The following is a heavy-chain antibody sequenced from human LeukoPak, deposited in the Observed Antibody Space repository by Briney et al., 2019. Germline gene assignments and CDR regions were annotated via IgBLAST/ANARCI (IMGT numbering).Heavy chain of an antibody. D-gene: IGHD3-10*01. Sequence: GGSLRLSCAASGFTFSNLWMSWVRQAPGKGLKWVANIKQDGSEKYYVDSVKGRFTISRDNAQNSLHLQMNSLRAEDTAVYYCARSRGDFQHWGQGTLVTVSS. J-gene: IGHJ1*01. CDR1: GFTFSNLW. V-gene: IGHV3-7*01. CDR2: IKQDGSEK. CDR3: ARSRGDFQH.